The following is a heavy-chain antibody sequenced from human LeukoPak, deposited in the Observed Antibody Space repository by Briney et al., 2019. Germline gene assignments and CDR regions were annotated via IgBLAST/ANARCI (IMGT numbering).Heavy chain of an antibody. CDR2: ISGRGDRT. CDR1: GFTFSSYA. D-gene: IGHD6-6*01. V-gene: IGHV3-23*01. J-gene: IGHJ4*02. CDR3: AKEQSSSGFFDY. Sequence: GGSLRLSCAASGFTFSSYAMSWVRQAPGKGLEWVSAISGRGDRTYYADSVKGRFTISRDNSKNTLYLQMNSLRAEDTAVYYRAKEQSSSGFFDYWGQGTLVTVSS.